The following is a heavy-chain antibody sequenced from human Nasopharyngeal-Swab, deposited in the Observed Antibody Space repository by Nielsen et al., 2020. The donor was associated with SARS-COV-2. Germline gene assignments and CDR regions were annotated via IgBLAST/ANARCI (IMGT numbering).Heavy chain of an antibody. V-gene: IGHV1-8*01. D-gene: IGHD2-2*01. CDR3: ARIVTDIVVVPAAHYYYYGMDV. CDR1: GYTFTSYD. CDR2: MNPNSGNT. J-gene: IGHJ6*02. Sequence: ASVKVSCKASGYTFTSYDINWVRQATGQGLEWMGWMNPNSGNTGYAQKFQGRVTMTRNTSISTAYMELSSLRSEDTAVYYCARIVTDIVVVPAAHYYYYGMDVWGQGTTVTVSS.